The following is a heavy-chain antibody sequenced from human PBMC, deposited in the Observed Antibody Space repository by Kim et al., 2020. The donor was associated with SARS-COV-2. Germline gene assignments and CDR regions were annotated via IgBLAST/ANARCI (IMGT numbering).Heavy chain of an antibody. Sequence: TSYADSVKGRLTISRDNAKNTLYLQMNSRRVEDTAMYYCAKTLYGGMDVWGQGTTVTVSS. CDR2: T. V-gene: IGHV3-23*01. J-gene: IGHJ6*02. D-gene: IGHD2-8*01. CDR3: AKTLYGGMDV.